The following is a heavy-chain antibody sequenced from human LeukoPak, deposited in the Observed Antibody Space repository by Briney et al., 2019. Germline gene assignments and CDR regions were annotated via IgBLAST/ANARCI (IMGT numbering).Heavy chain of an antibody. D-gene: IGHD5-18*01. CDR3: AKGGLQTRNWCFAL. J-gene: IGHJ2*01. CDR2: ISYDGSNK. Sequence: GGSLRLSCAASRFTFSSYSIHWVRQAPGKGLEWVAVISYDGSNKYYADSVKGRFTISRDNSKNTLYLEMNSLRTEDTAVYYCAKGGLQTRNWCFALWGRGTLVTVSS. V-gene: IGHV3-30*18. CDR1: RFTFSSYS.